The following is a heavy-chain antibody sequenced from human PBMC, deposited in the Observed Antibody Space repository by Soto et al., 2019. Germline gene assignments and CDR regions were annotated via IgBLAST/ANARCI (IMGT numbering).Heavy chain of an antibody. CDR1: GGSISSFY. V-gene: IGHV4-59*01. D-gene: IGHD6-13*01. CDR3: GREAGPSSWVNRDV. J-gene: IGHJ6*02. CDR2: IYWRGGT. Sequence: SSETLSLTCTVSGGSISSFYWTWIRQPPGKGLEWIGYIYWRGGTNYNPSLKSRVTISVDTSKNQFSLKLSSVTAAVTAVYYCGREAGPSSWVNRDVWGEGTTV.